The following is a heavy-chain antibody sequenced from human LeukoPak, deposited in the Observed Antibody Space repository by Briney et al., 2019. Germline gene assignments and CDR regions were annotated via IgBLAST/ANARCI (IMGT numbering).Heavy chain of an antibody. J-gene: IGHJ4*02. CDR2: IYYSGST. D-gene: IGHD4-17*01. CDR1: GGSISSGDFY. V-gene: IGHV4-30-4*01. CDR3: ARTVYGSSLEYYFDY. Sequence: SETLSLTCTVSGGSISSGDFYWSWIRQPPGKGLEWIGYIYYSGSTYYNPSLKSRLTISVDTSKNQFSPKLSSVTAADTAVYYCARTVYGSSLEYYFDYWGQGTLVTVSS.